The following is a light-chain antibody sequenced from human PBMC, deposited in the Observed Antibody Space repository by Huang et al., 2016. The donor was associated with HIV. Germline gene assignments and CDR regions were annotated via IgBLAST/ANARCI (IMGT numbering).Light chain of an antibody. CDR2: AAS. Sequence: IQLTQSPSSLSASVGDRVTITCRASQDINTNLAWYQQKPGKAPKVLIYAASTVQSGVPSRFSGSASGIYFSLTINNLQPEDFATYYCQQLNAYPITFGQGTRLDI. J-gene: IGKJ5*01. CDR1: QDINTN. CDR3: QQLNAYPIT. V-gene: IGKV1-9*01.